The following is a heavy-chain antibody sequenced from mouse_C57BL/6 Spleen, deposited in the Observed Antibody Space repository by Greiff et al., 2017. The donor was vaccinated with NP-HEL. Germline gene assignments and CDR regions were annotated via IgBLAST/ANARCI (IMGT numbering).Heavy chain of an antibody. CDR1: GFTFSSYG. D-gene: IGHD3-2*02. J-gene: IGHJ4*01. Sequence: EVQGVESGGDLVKPGGSLKLSCAASGFTFSSYGMSWVRQTPDKRLEWVATISSGGSYTSYPDSVKGRFTISRDNAKNTLYLQMSSLKSEDTAMYYCARQSPSSGYVRGTMDYWGQGTSVTVSS. CDR2: ISSGGSYT. V-gene: IGHV5-6*01. CDR3: ARQSPSSGYVRGTMDY.